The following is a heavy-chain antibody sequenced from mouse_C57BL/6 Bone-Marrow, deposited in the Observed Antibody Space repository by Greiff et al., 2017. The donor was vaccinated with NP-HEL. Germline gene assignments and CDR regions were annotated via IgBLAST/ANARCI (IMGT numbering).Heavy chain of an antibody. CDR3: AGDQLGLRYFDV. CDR1: GFPITSGYY. Sequence: LQESGPGLVKPSQSLFLTCSITGFPITSGYYWIWIRQSPGKPLEWMGYITHSGETFYNPSLQSPISITRETSKNQFFLQLNSVTTEDTAMYYCAGDQLGLRYFDVWGTGTTVTVSS. CDR2: ITHSGET. J-gene: IGHJ1*03. V-gene: IGHV12-3*01. D-gene: IGHD4-1*02.